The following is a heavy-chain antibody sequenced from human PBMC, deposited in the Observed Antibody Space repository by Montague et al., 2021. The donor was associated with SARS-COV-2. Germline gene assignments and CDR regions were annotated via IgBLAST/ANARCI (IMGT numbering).Heavy chain of an antibody. D-gene: IGHD6-19*01. V-gene: IGHV2-70*01. J-gene: IGHJ4*02. CDR1: GFSLSTSGMC. CDR3: AREYSSGVYFDY. Sequence: PALVKPTQTLTLTCTFSGFSLSTSGMCVSWIRQPPGKALEWLAHIDWXDDKYYSTSLKTRLTISKDTSKNQVVLTMTNMDPVDTATYYCAREYSSGVYFDYWGQGTLVTVSS. CDR2: IDWXDDK.